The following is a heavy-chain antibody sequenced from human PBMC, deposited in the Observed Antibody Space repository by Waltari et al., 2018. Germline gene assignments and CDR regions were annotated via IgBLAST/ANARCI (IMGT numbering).Heavy chain of an antibody. CDR1: GFTFSSFG. Sequence: QVQLVESGGGVVQPGRSLRLSCAASGFTFSSFGMHWVRQAPGKGLEWVAVISYDGSNKYYADSVKGRFTISRDNSKNTLYLQMNSLRAEDTAVYYCAKDRRYISSWSTVFDIWGQGTMVTVSS. CDR3: AKDRRYISSWSTVFDI. V-gene: IGHV3-30*18. D-gene: IGHD6-13*01. J-gene: IGHJ3*02. CDR2: ISYDGSNK.